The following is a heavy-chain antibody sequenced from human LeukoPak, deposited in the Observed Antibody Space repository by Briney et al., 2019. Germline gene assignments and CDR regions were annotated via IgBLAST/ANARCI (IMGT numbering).Heavy chain of an antibody. CDR3: ARQTPLYIVVVVADPPGWFDP. Sequence: SETLSLTCNVSGGSISSSSYYWGWIRQPPGKGLEWIGTIYYSGSTYYNPSLKSRVTISVDTSKNQFSLKLSSVTAADTAVYYCARQTPLYIVVVVADPPGWFDPWGQGTLVTVSS. CDR1: GGSISSSSYY. V-gene: IGHV4-39*07. CDR2: IYYSGST. J-gene: IGHJ5*02. D-gene: IGHD2-15*01.